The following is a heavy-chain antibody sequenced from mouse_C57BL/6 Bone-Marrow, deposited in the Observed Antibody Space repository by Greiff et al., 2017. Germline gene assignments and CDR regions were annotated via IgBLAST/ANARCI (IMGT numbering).Heavy chain of an antibody. D-gene: IGHD1-1*01. Sequence: VKLQESGPGLVAPSQSLSITCTVSGFSLTSYAISWVRQPPGKGLEWLGGIWTGGGTNYNSALKSRLSISKDNSKSQVFLKMNSLQTDDTARYYCARNSADYYGSSYRYFDVWGTGTTVTVSS. CDR2: IWTGGGT. CDR1: GFSLTSYA. V-gene: IGHV2-9-1*01. CDR3: ARNSADYYGSSYRYFDV. J-gene: IGHJ1*03.